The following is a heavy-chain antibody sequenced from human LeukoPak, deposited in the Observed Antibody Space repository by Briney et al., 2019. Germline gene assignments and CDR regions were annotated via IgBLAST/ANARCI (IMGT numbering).Heavy chain of an antibody. D-gene: IGHD5-12*01. J-gene: IGHJ5*02. Sequence: SETLSLTCTVSGGSISSSSYYWSWIRQPPGKGLEWIGYIYYSGSTNYNPSLKSRVTISVDTSKNQFSLKLSSVTAADTAVYYCARDHSGGKSGYDSGWFDPWGQGTLVTVSS. CDR3: ARDHSGGKSGYDSGWFDP. V-gene: IGHV4-61*01. CDR2: IYYSGST. CDR1: GGSISSSSYY.